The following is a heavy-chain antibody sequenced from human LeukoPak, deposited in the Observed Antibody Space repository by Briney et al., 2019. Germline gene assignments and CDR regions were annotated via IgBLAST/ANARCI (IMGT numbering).Heavy chain of an antibody. V-gene: IGHV1-69*13. CDR2: IIPIFGTA. CDR1: GYTFTSYG. J-gene: IGHJ4*02. CDR3: ATPLGGPVDY. D-gene: IGHD2-15*01. Sequence: GASVKVSCKASGYTFTSYGISWVRQAPGQGLEWMGGIIPIFGTANYAQKFQGRVTITADESTSTAYMELSSLRSEDTAVYYCATPLGGPVDYWGQGTLVTVSS.